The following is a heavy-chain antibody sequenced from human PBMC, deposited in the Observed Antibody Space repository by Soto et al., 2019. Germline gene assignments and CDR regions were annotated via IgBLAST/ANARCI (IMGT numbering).Heavy chain of an antibody. D-gene: IGHD2-21*02. V-gene: IGHV2-5*02. Sequence: QITLKESGPTLVKPTQTLTLTCTFSGFSLSTSGVGVGWIRQPPGKALEWLALIYWDDDKRYSPSLRSRLTISKDTSKNPAVLTMTNMDPVDTATYYCIQSRCGGDCLQSYASHYYYGMDVWGQGTTVTVSS. CDR3: IQSRCGGDCLQSYASHYYYGMDV. J-gene: IGHJ6*02. CDR1: GFSLSTSGVG. CDR2: IYWDDDK.